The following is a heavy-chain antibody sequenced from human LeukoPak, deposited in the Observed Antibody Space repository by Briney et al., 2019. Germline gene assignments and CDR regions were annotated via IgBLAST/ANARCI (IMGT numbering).Heavy chain of an antibody. CDR3: ARAVSLPDAFDI. CDR1: GGSISSGGYY. CDR2: IYYSGST. Sequence: SETLSLTCIVSGGSISSGGYYWSWIRQHPGRGLEWIGYIYYSGSTYYNPSLKSRVTISVDTSKNQFSLKLSSVTAADTAVYYCARAVSLPDAFDIWGQGTMVTVSS. V-gene: IGHV4-31*03. D-gene: IGHD3-16*01. J-gene: IGHJ3*02.